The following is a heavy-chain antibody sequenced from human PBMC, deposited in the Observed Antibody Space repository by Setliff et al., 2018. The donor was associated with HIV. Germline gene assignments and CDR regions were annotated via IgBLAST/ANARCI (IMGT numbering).Heavy chain of an antibody. CDR3: ATLRINRDGSPGKAFDY. V-gene: IGHV1-69*10. CDR2: FIPILGIA. D-gene: IGHD5-12*01. Sequence: GASVKVSCKASGDTFSNYAINWVRQAPGQGLEWMGGFIPILGIANSVHKFQGRLTITADKFTSTAYMELSSLRSGDTAVYYCATLRINRDGSPGKAFDYWGQGTLVTVSS. CDR1: GDTFSNYA. J-gene: IGHJ4*02.